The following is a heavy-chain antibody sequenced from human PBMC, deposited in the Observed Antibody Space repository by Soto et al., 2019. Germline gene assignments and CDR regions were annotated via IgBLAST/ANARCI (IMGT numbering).Heavy chain of an antibody. CDR1: GGSISSHY. J-gene: IGHJ4*02. CDR3: SCRPIASRWYFHS. D-gene: IGHD6-19*01. Sequence: PSETLSLTCTVSGGSISSHYWSWIRQPPGQGLEWIGYIYYSGSTNYNPSLKSRVTISVDTSKSQFSLRLSSVTAADTAVYYCSCRPIASRWYFHSWGLGALVTVSS. V-gene: IGHV4-59*08. CDR2: IYYSGST.